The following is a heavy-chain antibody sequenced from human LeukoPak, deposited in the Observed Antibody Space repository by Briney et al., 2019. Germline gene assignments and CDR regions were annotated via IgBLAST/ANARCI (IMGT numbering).Heavy chain of an antibody. J-gene: IGHJ5*02. V-gene: IGHV4-38-2*02. D-gene: IGHD3-10*01. CDR2: FYHGGST. CDR3: ARAPFVDSLVRGAPQFDP. CDR1: GYSISTGYY. Sequence: SETLSLTCTVSGYSISTGYYWDWIRQPPGKGLEWIGTFYHGGSTYYNPSLKSRVTISVDTSKNQFSLNLTSVTAADTAVYYCARAPFVDSLVRGAPQFDPWGQGTLVTVSS.